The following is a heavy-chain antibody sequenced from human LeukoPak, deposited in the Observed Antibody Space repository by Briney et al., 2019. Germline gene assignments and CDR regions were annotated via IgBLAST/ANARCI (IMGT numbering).Heavy chain of an antibody. CDR3: ASYKSYYGSGTHFDY. D-gene: IGHD3-10*01. Sequence: SVKVSCKASGGTFSSYAISWVRQAPGQGREWMGRIIPIFGTANYAQKFQGRVTITTDESTSTAYMELSSLRSEDTAVYYCASYKSYYGSGTHFDYWGQGTLVTVSS. CDR1: GGTFSSYA. J-gene: IGHJ4*02. CDR2: IIPIFGTA. V-gene: IGHV1-69*05.